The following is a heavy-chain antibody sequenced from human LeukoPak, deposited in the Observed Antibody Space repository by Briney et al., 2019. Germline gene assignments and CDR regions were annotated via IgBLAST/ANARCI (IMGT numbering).Heavy chain of an antibody. V-gene: IGHV1-69*04. CDR3: ARIGGSYEDLDY. J-gene: IGHJ4*02. CDR2: IIPILGIA. D-gene: IGHD1-26*01. Sequence: SVKVSCKASGGTFSSYAISWVRQAPGQGLEWMGRIIPILGIANYAQKFQDRVTITADKSTSTAYMELSSLRSEDTAVYYCARIGGSYEDLDYWGQGTLVTVSS. CDR1: GGTFSSYA.